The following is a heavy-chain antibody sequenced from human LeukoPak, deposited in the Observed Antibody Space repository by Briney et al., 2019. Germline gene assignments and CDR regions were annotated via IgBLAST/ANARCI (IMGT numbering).Heavy chain of an antibody. J-gene: IGHJ6*03. CDR3: ARVMPGSSYYMDV. CDR1: GGTFSSYA. CDR2: IIPIFGTA. D-gene: IGHD6-13*01. Sequence: SVKVSCKASGGTFSSYAISWVRQAPGQGLGWRGGIIPIFGTANYAQKFQGRVTITTDESTSTAYMELSSLRSEDTAVYYCARVMPGSSYYMDVWGKGTTVTVSS. V-gene: IGHV1-69*05.